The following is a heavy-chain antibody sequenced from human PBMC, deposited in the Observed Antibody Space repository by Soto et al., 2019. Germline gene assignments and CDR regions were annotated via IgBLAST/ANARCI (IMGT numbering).Heavy chain of an antibody. CDR2: INTNSGGT. V-gene: IGHV1-2*02. CDR3: ARTQTNDY. Sequence: ASVKVSCKASGYTFTGYYIHWVRQAPGQGLEWMGWINTNSGGTNYAQKFQGRVTMTRDTSISTAYMELSRLTSNDTAVYYCARTQTNDYWGQGTLVTVSS. CDR1: GYTFTGYY. J-gene: IGHJ4*02.